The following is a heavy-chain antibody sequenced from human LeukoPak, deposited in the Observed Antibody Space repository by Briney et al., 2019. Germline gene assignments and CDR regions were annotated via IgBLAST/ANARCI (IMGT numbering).Heavy chain of an antibody. V-gene: IGHV1-58*01. D-gene: IGHD2-2*01. CDR1: GFTFTSSA. J-gene: IGHJ4*02. CDR2: IVVGSGNT. Sequence: ASVKVSCKASGFTFTSSAVQWVRQARGQRLEWIGWIVVGSGNTNYAQKFQERVTITRDMSTSTAYMELSSLRSEDTAVYYCAVGYCSSTSCNPGDDYWGQGTLVTVSS. CDR3: AVGYCSSTSCNPGDDY.